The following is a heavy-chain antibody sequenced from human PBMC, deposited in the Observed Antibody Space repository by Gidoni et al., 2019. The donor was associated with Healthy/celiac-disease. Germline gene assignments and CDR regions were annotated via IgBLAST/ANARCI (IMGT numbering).Heavy chain of an antibody. J-gene: IGHJ4*02. V-gene: IGHV1-3*01. CDR1: GYTFTSYA. Sequence: QVQLVQSGAEVKKPGASVKVSCKASGYTFTSYAMHWVRQAPGQRLEWMGWINAGNGNTKYSQKFQGRVTITRDTSASTAYMELSSLRSEDTAVYYCARGGSYKDFDYWGQGTLVTVSS. D-gene: IGHD1-26*01. CDR2: INAGNGNT. CDR3: ARGGSYKDFDY.